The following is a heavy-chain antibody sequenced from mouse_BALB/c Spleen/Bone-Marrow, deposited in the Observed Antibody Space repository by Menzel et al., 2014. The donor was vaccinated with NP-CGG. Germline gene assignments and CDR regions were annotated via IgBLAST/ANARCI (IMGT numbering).Heavy chain of an antibody. CDR2: VDPANGNT. J-gene: IGHJ4*01. V-gene: IGHV14-3*02. CDR1: GFNIKDTY. CDR3: ARRFGNSPRDSAMVN. Sequence: EVQLQQSGADLVKPGASVKLSCTASGFNIKDTYIHWVKQRPEQGLEWIGRVDPANGNTKYAPKFQGKATITADTSSNTASLRLSSLTSEDTAVYYCARRFGNSPRDSAMVNWGRGTSVTVSS. D-gene: IGHD2-1*01.